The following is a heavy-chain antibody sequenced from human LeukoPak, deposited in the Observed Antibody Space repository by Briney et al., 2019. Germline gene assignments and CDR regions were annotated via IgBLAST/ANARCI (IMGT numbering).Heavy chain of an antibody. CDR2: IYYSGST. CDR3: ARGVRSARRRDQELVSNPGWHFDL. D-gene: IGHD2-8*02. J-gene: IGHJ2*01. Sequence: SETLSLTCTVSGGSIGGYYWSWIRQIPGKGLEWIGYIYYSGSTNYNPSLKSRVTIFIDTPNKQFSLQMNSVTAADTALYYCARGVRSARRRDQELVSNPGWHFDLWGRGTLLAVSS. CDR1: GGSIGGYY. V-gene: IGHV4-59*01.